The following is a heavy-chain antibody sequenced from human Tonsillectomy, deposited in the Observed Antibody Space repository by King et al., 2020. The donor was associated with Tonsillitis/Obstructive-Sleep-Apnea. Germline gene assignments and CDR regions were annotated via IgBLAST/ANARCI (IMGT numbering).Heavy chain of an antibody. CDR1: GFTFGSYW. Sequence: VQLVESGGDLVQPGGSLRLSCAASGFTFGSYWMNWVRQAPGKGLEWVANIKKDGHEEYYVDSVKGRFTISRDNAKNSLSLQMNSLRAEDTAVYYCARGARYYDTSGRDAFDIWGQGTRVTVSS. D-gene: IGHD3-22*01. CDR2: IKKDGHEE. V-gene: IGHV3-7*01. J-gene: IGHJ3*02. CDR3: ARGARYYDTSGRDAFDI.